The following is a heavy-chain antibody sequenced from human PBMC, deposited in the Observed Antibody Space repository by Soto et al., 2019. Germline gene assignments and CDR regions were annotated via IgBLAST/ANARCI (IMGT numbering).Heavy chain of an antibody. CDR3: ARHLLWFGDRSARGYFDY. Sequence: ASETLSLTCTVSGGSISSSSYYWGWIRQPPGKGLEWIGSIYYSGSTYYNPSLKSRVTISVDTSKNQFSLKLSSVTAADTAVYYCARHLLWFGDRSARGYFDYWGQGTLVNVSS. D-gene: IGHD3-10*01. CDR1: GGSISSSSYY. J-gene: IGHJ4*02. CDR2: IYYSGST. V-gene: IGHV4-39*01.